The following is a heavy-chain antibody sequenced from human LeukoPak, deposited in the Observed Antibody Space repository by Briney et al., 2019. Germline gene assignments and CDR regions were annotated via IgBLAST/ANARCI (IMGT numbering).Heavy chain of an antibody. CDR1: GYTFTGYY. J-gene: IGHJ5*02. CDR2: INPNSGGT. CDR3: ARVGQEAIFGVVLYNWFDP. Sequence: ASVKVSCKASGYTFTGYYTHWVRQAPGQGLEWMGWINPNSGGTNYAQKFQGRVTMTRDTSISTAYMELSRLRSDDTAVYYCARVGQEAIFGVVLYNWFDPWGQGTLVTVSS. V-gene: IGHV1-2*02. D-gene: IGHD3-3*01.